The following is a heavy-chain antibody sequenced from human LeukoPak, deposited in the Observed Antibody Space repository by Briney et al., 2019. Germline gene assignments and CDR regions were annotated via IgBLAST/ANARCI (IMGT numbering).Heavy chain of an antibody. V-gene: IGHV3-23*01. CDR1: GFTFSSYA. D-gene: IGHD2-2*01. CDR2: ISGSGVST. J-gene: IGHJ3*02. CDR3: AKDYRYCTSTSCYGDDAFDI. Sequence: GGSLRLSCAASGFTFSSYAMTWVRQSPGKGLEWVSAISGSGVSTYYADSVKGRFTISRDNSKNTLYLQMSTLRAEDTAVYYCAKDYRYCTSTSCYGDDAFDIWGQGTMVTVSS.